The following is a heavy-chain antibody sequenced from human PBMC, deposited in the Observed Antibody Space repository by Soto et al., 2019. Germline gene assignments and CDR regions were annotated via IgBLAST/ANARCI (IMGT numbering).Heavy chain of an antibody. CDR3: AKDLRSSRGIDAFDI. CDR2: IKQDGSEK. CDR1: GFTFSSYW. D-gene: IGHD6-13*01. Sequence: PGGSLRLSCAASGFTFSSYWMSWVRQAPGKGLEWVANIKQDGSEKYYVDSVKGRFTISRDNAKNSLYLQMNSLRAEDTAVYYCAKDLRSSRGIDAFDIWGQGTMVTVSS. J-gene: IGHJ3*02. V-gene: IGHV3-7*03.